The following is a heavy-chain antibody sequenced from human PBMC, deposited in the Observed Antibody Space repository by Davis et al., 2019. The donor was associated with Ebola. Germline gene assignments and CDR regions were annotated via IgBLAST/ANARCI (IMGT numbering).Heavy chain of an antibody. J-gene: IGHJ4*02. CDR3: ARGITIFGVVISHFDY. V-gene: IGHV4-4*07. CDR1: GGYISSYY. D-gene: IGHD3-3*01. Sequence: SETLSLTCIVSGGYISSYYWSWMRQPAGKGLEWIGRIYTSGSTTYNPSLKSRVTISVDTSKNQFSLKLSSVTAADTAVYYCARGITIFGVVISHFDYWGQGTLVTVSS. CDR2: IYTSGST.